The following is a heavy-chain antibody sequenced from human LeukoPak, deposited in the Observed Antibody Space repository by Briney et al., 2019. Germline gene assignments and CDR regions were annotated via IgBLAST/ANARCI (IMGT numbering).Heavy chain of an antibody. CDR3: ARHPAQDYFDY. CDR2: VYNSGST. V-gene: IGHV4-59*08. Sequence: SETLSLTCTVSGGSISIYYWSWIRQPPGKGLEWIGYVYNSGSTDYNPSLKSRVTISADTSKNQFSLKLSSVTAADTAVYYCARHPAQDYFDYWGQGTLVIVSS. J-gene: IGHJ4*02. CDR1: GGSISIYY.